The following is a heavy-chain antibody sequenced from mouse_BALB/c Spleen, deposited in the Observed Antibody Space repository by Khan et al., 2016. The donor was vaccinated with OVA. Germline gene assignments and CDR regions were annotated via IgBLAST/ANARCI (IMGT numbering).Heavy chain of an antibody. CDR2: ISTYTGEP. V-gene: IGHV9-3-1*01. Sequence: QVQLKQSGPELKKPGETVKISCKASGYTFTNYGMNWVKQAPGKALKWMGWISTYTGEPTYADDFKGRFAFSLETSASTAYLQINNLKNEDTATYFRTRPPHFSYVLVYWGQGTSVTVSS. CDR3: TRPPHFSYVLVY. J-gene: IGHJ4*01. CDR1: GYTFTNYG.